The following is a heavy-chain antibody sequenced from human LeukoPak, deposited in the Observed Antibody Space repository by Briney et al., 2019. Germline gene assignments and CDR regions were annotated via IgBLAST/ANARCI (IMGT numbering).Heavy chain of an antibody. D-gene: IGHD6-13*01. Sequence: SETLSLTCTVSGGSISSGSYYWGWIRQPPGKGLEWIGSIYYSGSTYYNPSLKSRVTISVDTSKNQFSLKLSSVTAADTAVYYCATIPGYSSSWLIIWGQGTLVTVSS. CDR3: ATIPGYSSSWLII. CDR2: IYYSGST. V-gene: IGHV4-39*01. J-gene: IGHJ4*02. CDR1: GGSISSGSYY.